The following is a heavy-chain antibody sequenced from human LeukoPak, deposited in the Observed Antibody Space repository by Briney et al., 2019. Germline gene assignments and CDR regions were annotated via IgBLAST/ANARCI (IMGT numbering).Heavy chain of an antibody. Sequence: PSQTLSLTCTVSGGSISSGDYYWSWIRQPPGKGLEWIGYIYYSGSTYYNPSLKSRVTISVDTSKNQFSLKLSSVTAADTAVYYCARTTMVTTGVGYYYYGMDVWGQGTTVTVSS. J-gene: IGHJ6*02. CDR3: ARTTMVTTGVGYYYYGMDV. CDR2: IYYSGST. D-gene: IGHD4/OR15-4a*01. CDR1: GGSISSGDYY. V-gene: IGHV4-30-4*01.